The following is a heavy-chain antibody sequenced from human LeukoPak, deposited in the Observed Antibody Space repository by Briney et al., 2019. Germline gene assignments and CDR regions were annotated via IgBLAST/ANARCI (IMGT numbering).Heavy chain of an antibody. Sequence: GGSLRLSCAASGFIFSKYSLNWVRQAPGMGLEWISYISNTNNTVYYADSVKGRFTISRDNSKNTLYLQMNSLRAEDTAVYYCAKGAEWLTRPLRDYWGQGTLVTVSS. J-gene: IGHJ4*02. CDR1: GFIFSKYS. CDR2: ISNTNNTV. D-gene: IGHD6-19*01. V-gene: IGHV3-48*01. CDR3: AKGAEWLTRPLRDY.